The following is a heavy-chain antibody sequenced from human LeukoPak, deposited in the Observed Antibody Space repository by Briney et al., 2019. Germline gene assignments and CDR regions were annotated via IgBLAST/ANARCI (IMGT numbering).Heavy chain of an antibody. V-gene: IGHV3-7*03. J-gene: IGHJ4*02. CDR2: IKQDGSEI. D-gene: IGHD2/OR15-2a*01. Sequence: GGSLRLSCAASGFTFSTYWMTWVRQAPGKGLEWVGNIKQDGSEIYYADSVKGRFTISRDNAKNSLYLQMNSLRAEDTALYYCANSAGDWGQGTLVTVSS. CDR1: GFTFSTYW. CDR3: ANSAGD.